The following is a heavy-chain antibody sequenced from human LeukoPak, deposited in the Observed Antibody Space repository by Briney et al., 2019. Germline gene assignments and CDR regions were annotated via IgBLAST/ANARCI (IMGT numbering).Heavy chain of an antibody. CDR1: GFTFSNYA. V-gene: IGHV3-53*01. CDR2: IYSGSST. J-gene: IGHJ4*02. D-gene: IGHD2-15*01. Sequence: GGSLRLSCAASGFTFSNYAMHWVRQAPGKGLEWVSVIYSGSSTYYADSVKGRFTISRDNSKNTLYLQMNSLRAEDTAVYYCARTRSGYFDYWGQGTLVTVSS. CDR3: ARTRSGYFDY.